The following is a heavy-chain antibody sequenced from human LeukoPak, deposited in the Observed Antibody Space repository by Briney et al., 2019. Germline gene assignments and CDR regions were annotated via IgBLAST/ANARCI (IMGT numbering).Heavy chain of an antibody. CDR2: INPSGGST. CDR3: ARDFSTYYYDSSGYYF. D-gene: IGHD3-22*01. J-gene: IGHJ4*02. CDR1: GYTFTSYY. Sequence: ASVKVSCKASGYTFTSYYMHWVRQAPGQGLEWMGIINPSGGSTSYAQKFQGRVTMTRDTSTSTVCMELSSLRSEDTAVYYCARDFSTYYYDSSGYYFWGQGTLVTVSS. V-gene: IGHV1-46*01.